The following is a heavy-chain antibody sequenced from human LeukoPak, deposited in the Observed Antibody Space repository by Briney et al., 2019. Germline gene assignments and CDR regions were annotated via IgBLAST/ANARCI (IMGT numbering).Heavy chain of an antibody. D-gene: IGHD6-19*01. Sequence: SETLSLTCTVSGGSISSYYWSWIRQPAGKGLERIRRIYTSGSTNYNPSLKSRVTMSVDTSKNQFSLKLSSVTAADTAAYYRARLGYSSGYAGAYWAQGTLVTVSS. CDR2: IYTSGST. CDR1: GGSISSYY. CDR3: ARLGYSSGYAGAY. J-gene: IGHJ4*02. V-gene: IGHV4-4*07.